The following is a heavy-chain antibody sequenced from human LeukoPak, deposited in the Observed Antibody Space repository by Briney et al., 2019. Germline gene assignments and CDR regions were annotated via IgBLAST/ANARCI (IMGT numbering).Heavy chain of an antibody. CDR3: TREGVYAPDGSGYHRDAFDI. D-gene: IGHD3-22*01. CDR1: GGSFSNYV. Sequence: SVKVSCKASGGSFSNYVITWVRQAPGQGLERMGRIIPVLGVSNFAQKFQGRVTITADKSTNTAHMELSRLESGDTAVYYCTREGVYAPDGSGYHRDAFDIWGQGTVVIVSS. J-gene: IGHJ3*02. CDR2: IIPVLGVS. V-gene: IGHV1-69*04.